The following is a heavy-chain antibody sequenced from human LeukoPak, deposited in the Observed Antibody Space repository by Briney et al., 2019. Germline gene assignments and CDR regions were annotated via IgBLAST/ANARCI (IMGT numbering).Heavy chain of an antibody. D-gene: IGHD5-24*01. CDR1: DYTFTGYY. CDR3: ARDLAFGEMVTNRGAFDI. Sequence: ASVKVSCKASDYTFTGYYIHWVRQAPGQGLEWMGWINPYSGDTNYAQKFQDRVTMTRDTSISTVYMELTRLRSDDTAVYYCARDLAFGEMVTNRGAFDIWGQGTMVTVSS. CDR2: INPYSGDT. V-gene: IGHV1-2*02. J-gene: IGHJ3*02.